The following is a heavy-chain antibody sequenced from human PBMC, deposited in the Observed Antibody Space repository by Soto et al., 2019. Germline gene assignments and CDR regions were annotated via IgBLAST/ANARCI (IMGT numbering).Heavy chain of an antibody. CDR1: GGSFKSGSYS. Sequence: PSETLSLTCTVSGGSFKSGSYSWSWIRQRPGKGLEWLGYVYHTGRTSYNPSLKSRVSISMETSKNQFSLNLDSVTAADTVVYFCGRDFAYFDSCGQGTLVTVSS. V-gene: IGHV4-61*01. D-gene: IGHD3-3*01. CDR2: VYHTGRT. CDR3: GRDFAYFDS. J-gene: IGHJ4*02.